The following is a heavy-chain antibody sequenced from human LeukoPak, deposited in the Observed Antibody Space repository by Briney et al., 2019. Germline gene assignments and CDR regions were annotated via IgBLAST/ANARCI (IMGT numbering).Heavy chain of an antibody. D-gene: IGHD3-16*01. Sequence: GGSLRLSCAASGFTFNDYYMSWIRQAPGKGLEWVAVISYDGSNKYYADSVKGRFTISRDNSKNTLYLQMNSLRAEDTAVYYCAKGGGGGLSADYWGQGTLVTVSS. V-gene: IGHV3-30*18. CDR3: AKGGGGGLSADY. CDR2: ISYDGSNK. J-gene: IGHJ4*02. CDR1: GFTFNDYY.